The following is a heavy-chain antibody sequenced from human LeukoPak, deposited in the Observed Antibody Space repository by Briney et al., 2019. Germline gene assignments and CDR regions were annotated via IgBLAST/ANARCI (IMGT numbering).Heavy chain of an antibody. Sequence: GGSLRLSCAASGFSFSSYSMNWVRQAPGKGLEWVSSISSGSNYIYNADSLKGRFAISRDNAKNSLYLQMNSLRAEDTAVYYCARALSYSYGSMDFWGQGTLVIVSS. CDR2: ISSGSNYI. J-gene: IGHJ4*02. CDR1: GFSFSSYS. CDR3: ARALSYSYGSMDF. V-gene: IGHV3-21*01. D-gene: IGHD5-18*01.